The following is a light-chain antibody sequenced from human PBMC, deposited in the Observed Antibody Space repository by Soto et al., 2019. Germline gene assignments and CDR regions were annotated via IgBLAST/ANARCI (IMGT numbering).Light chain of an antibody. J-gene: IGKJ1*01. Sequence: DIQMTQSPSTLSASVGYRVTITCRASQSINRWLAWYRQKPGKVPKLLSYDASTLESGVPSRFSGSGSGTEFTLTIRSLQPDYFATYYCQQYDTYWTFGQGTKVDIK. CDR3: QQYDTYWT. CDR1: QSINRW. CDR2: DAS. V-gene: IGKV1-5*01.